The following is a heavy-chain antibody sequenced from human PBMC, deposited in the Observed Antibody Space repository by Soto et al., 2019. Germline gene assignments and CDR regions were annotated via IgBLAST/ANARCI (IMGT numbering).Heavy chain of an antibody. D-gene: IGHD6-13*01. V-gene: IGHV4-39*01. CDR1: GGSISSSSYY. CDR3: ASSPGSSSWYYYYYGMDV. J-gene: IGHJ6*02. Sequence: SDTLSLTCTVSGGSISSSSYYWGWIRQPPGKGLEWIGSIYYSGSTYYNPSLKNRVTISVDTSKNHFSLKLSSVTAADTAVYYCASSPGSSSWYYYYYGMDVWGQGTTVT. CDR2: IYYSGST.